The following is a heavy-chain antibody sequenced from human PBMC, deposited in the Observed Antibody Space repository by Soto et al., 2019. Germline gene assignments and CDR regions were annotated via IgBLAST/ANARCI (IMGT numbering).Heavy chain of an antibody. CDR2: IYYSGST. Sequence: SETLSLTCTVSGGSISSGGYYWSWIRQHPGKGLEWIGYIYYSGSTYYNPSLKSRVTISVDTSKNQFSLKLSSVTAADTAVYYCARGRTNPYGEHWTPFDYWGQGTLVTVSS. D-gene: IGHD4-17*01. V-gene: IGHV4-31*03. CDR3: ARGRTNPYGEHWTPFDY. CDR1: GGSISSGGYY. J-gene: IGHJ4*02.